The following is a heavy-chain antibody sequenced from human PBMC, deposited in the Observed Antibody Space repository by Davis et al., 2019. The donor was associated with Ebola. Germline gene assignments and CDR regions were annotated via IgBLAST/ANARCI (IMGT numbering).Heavy chain of an antibody. J-gene: IGHJ5*02. D-gene: IGHD3-3*01. CDR3: ARIEGYAIFGVVTTPGWFDP. Sequence: GSLRLSCTVSGGSISSSSYYWSWIRQPPGKGLEWIGYIYYSGSTNYNPSLKSRVTISVDTSKNQFSLKLSSVTAADTAVYYCARIEGYAIFGVVTTPGWFDPWGQGTLVTVSS. CDR1: GGSISSSSYY. V-gene: IGHV4-61*01. CDR2: IYYSGST.